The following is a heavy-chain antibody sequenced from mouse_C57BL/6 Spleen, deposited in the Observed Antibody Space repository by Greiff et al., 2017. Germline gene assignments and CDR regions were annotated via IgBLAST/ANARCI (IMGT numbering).Heavy chain of an antibody. V-gene: IGHV1-4*01. CDR3: ARRGNYCFDY. J-gene: IGHJ2*01. CDR2: INPSSGYT. CDR1: GYTFTSYT. Sequence: QVQLKQSGAELARPGASVKMSCKASGYTFTSYTMHWVKQRPGQGLEWIGYINPSSGYTKYNQKFKDKATLTADKSSSTAYMQLSSLTSEDSAVYYCARRGNYCFDYWGQGTTLTVSS.